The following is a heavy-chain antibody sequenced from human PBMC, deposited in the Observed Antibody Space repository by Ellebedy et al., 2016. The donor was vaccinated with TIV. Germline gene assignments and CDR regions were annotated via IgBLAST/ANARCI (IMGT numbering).Heavy chain of an antibody. CDR2: IYSGGST. J-gene: IGHJ4*02. V-gene: IGHV3-53*01. Sequence: PGGSLRLSCAASGFTVNNNYMSWVRQAPGKGLEWVAVIYSGGSTYYADSVKGRFTISSDNSKNTLYLQMNSLRAEDTAVYYCARPLLYYYGSRGGYFDYWGQGTLVTVSS. CDR3: ARPLLYYYGSRGGYFDY. D-gene: IGHD3-10*01. CDR1: GFTVNNNY.